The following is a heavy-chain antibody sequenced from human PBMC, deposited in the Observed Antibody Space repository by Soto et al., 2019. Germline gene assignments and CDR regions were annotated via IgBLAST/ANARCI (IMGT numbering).Heavy chain of an antibody. D-gene: IGHD2-15*01. CDR2: ISSSGSYI. CDR1: GFTFRSYS. V-gene: IGHV3-21*01. J-gene: IGHJ4*02. CDR3: ARDVGDAYTPTLDY. Sequence: EVQLVDSGGGLVRPGGSLRLSCAASGFTFRSYSMHWVRQAPGKGLEWVSTISSSGSYIYDADSVKGRFTISRDNAKNSLYLQMNSLRADDTAVYYCARDVGDAYTPTLDYWGQGTLVTVSS.